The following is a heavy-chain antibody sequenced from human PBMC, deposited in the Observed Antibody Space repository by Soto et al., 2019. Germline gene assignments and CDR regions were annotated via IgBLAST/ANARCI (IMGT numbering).Heavy chain of an antibody. J-gene: IGHJ4*02. CDR3: AGSERYFDWLLRY. CDR2: IYYSGST. V-gene: IGHV4-59*01. Sequence: LSLTCTVSGDSISSYYWSWIRQPPGKGLEWIGYIYYSGSTNYNPSLKSRVTISVDTSKNQFSLKVRSVTAADTAVYYCAGSERYFDWLLRYWGQGTLVTVSS. D-gene: IGHD3-9*01. CDR1: GDSISSYY.